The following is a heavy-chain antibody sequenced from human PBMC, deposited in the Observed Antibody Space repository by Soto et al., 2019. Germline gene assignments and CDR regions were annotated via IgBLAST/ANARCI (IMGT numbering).Heavy chain of an antibody. CDR3: ATSPRYSSSRTIPYDY. CDR1: GYTFTGYY. CDR2: VNPNSGGT. J-gene: IGHJ4*02. V-gene: IGHV1-2*04. D-gene: IGHD6-13*01. Sequence: ASVKVSCKASGYTFTGYYMHWVRQAPGQGLEWMGWVNPNSGGTNYAQKFQGWVTMTRDTSTSTAYMELSRLRSDDTAVYYCATSPRYSSSRTIPYDYWGQGTLVTVSS.